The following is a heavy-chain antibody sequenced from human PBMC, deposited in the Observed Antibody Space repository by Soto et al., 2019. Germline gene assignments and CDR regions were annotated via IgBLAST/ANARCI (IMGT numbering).Heavy chain of an antibody. J-gene: IGHJ6*02. CDR1: GYTFTGYY. CDR3: ARGGVVAATAYYYYYGMDV. V-gene: IGHV1-2*02. CDR2: INPNSGGT. Sequence: ASVKVSCKASGYTFTGYYMHWVRQAPGQGLEWMGWINPNSGGTNYAKKFQGRVTMTRDTSISTAYMELSRLRSDDTAVYYGARGGVVAATAYYYYYGMDVWGQGTTVTVSS. D-gene: IGHD2-15*01.